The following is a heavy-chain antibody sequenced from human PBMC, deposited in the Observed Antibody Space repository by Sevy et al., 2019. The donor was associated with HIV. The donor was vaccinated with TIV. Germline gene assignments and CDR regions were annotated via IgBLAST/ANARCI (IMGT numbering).Heavy chain of an antibody. CDR1: GYNFTSYD. CDR2: INPNIGNT. V-gene: IGHV1-8*03. J-gene: IGHJ5*02. D-gene: IGHD3-22*01. Sequence: ASVKVSCKASGYNFTSYDINWVRQAPGQGLEWMGWINPNIGNTGYAQKFQGRVTITRDNSISTAYMEVGSLRSEDTAVYYCARRVVRPYGDSRGHGDWFDPWGQGTLVTVSS. CDR3: ARRVVRPYGDSRGHGDWFDP.